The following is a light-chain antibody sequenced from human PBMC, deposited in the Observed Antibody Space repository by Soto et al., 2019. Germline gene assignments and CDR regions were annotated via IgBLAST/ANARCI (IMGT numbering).Light chain of an antibody. V-gene: IGKV3-15*01. CDR2: GAS. Sequence: EIVMTQSPATLSVSPGERATLSCRASQSVRSNLAWYQQKPGQAPRLLIYGASTRATGIPARFSGSGSGTEFTLTISSPQSEDFAVYYCQQYNNWPLYTFGQGNKLEIK. CDR1: QSVRSN. CDR3: QQYNNWPLYT. J-gene: IGKJ2*01.